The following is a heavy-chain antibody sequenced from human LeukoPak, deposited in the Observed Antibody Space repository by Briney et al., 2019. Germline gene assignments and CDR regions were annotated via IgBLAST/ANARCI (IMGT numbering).Heavy chain of an antibody. CDR1: GFTFSRYA. V-gene: IGHV3-30*09. CDR2: ISYDGANK. CDR3: ARDQAVSGSNYYYGVDV. J-gene: IGHJ6*04. D-gene: IGHD6-19*01. Sequence: GGSLRLSCAASGFTFSRYAMHWVRQAPGKGLEWVAVISYDGANKHNADSVKGRFGISRDSSKNTLYLQMDSLRPEDTAVYYCARDQAVSGSNYYYGVDVWGKGTTVTVSS.